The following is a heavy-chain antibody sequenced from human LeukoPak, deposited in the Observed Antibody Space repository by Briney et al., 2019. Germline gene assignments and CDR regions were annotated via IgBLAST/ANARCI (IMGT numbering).Heavy chain of an antibody. D-gene: IGHD2-2*01. CDR3: TIRTIIGCFDY. J-gene: IGHJ4*02. V-gene: IGHV3-15*01. Sequence: PGGSLRLSCAASGFTFSNAWMSWVRQAPGKGLEWVGRIKSKTDGGTTDYAAPVKGRSTISRDDSKNTLYLQMNSLKTEDTAVYYCTIRTIIGCFDYWGREPWSPSPQ. CDR2: IKSKTDGGTT. CDR1: GFTFSNAW.